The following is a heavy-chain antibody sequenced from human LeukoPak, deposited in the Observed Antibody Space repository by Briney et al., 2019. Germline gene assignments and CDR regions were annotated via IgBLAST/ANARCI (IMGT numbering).Heavy chain of an antibody. D-gene: IGHD3-22*01. J-gene: IGHJ5*02. CDR1: GFSLSTSGVG. Sequence: SGPTLVNPTQTLTLTCTFSGFSLSTSGVGVGWIRQPPGKALEWLALIYWDDDKRYSPSLKSRLTITKDTSKNQVVLTMTNMDPVDTATYCCARLSNYYDIRWFDPWGQGTLVTVSS. V-gene: IGHV2-5*02. CDR2: IYWDDDK. CDR3: ARLSNYYDIRWFDP.